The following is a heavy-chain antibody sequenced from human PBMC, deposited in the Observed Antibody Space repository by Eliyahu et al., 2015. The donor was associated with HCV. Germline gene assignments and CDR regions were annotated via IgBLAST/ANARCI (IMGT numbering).Heavy chain of an antibody. D-gene: IGHD3-3*01. CDR1: GGSFSXYX. V-gene: IGHV4-34*01. J-gene: IGHJ6*02. Sequence: QVQLQQWGAGXLKPSETLSLTCAVYGGSFSXYXWSWIRQPPGKGLEWIGEINHSGSTNYNPXLKSRVTISVDTSKNQFSLKLSSVTAADTAVYYCARGRWRLSPRYYYYGMDVWGQGTTVTVSS. CDR2: INHSGST. CDR3: ARGRWRLSPRYYYYGMDV.